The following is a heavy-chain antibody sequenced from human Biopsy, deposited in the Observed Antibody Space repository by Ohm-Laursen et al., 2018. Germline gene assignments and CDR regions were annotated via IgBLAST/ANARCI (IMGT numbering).Heavy chain of an antibody. Sequence: ASVKVSCKTSGYTFTGYYVHWVRQAPGQGLDWMGWINPNNGATDYAQKFQGRVTMTRDTSISTAYMELSRLRSDDTAVYYCARDPRYGYGSYFDYWGQGTLVAVSS. CDR1: GYTFTGYY. D-gene: IGHD3-10*01. CDR2: INPNNGAT. J-gene: IGHJ4*02. V-gene: IGHV1-2*02. CDR3: ARDPRYGYGSYFDY.